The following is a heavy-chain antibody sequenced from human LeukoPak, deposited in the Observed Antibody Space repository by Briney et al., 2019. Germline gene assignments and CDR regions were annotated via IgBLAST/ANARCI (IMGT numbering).Heavy chain of an antibody. CDR2: ISASGRNR. CDR1: GLTFSNYA. J-gene: IGHJ2*01. V-gene: IGHV3-23*01. Sequence: PGGSLRLSCAASGLTFSNYAMTWVRQAPGKGLELVSVISASGRNRDYADSVKGRFTISRDNAENTLYLQMNSLGAEDTAVYYCASGRSYYDRVGLGLWGRGTLVTVSS. D-gene: IGHD3-22*01. CDR3: ASGRSYYDRVGLGL.